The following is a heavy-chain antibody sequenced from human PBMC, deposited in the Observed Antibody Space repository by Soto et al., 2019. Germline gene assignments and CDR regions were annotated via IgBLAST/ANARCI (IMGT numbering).Heavy chain of an antibody. Sequence: GESLKISCKGSGYSFTSYWIGWVRQMPGKGLEWMGIIYPGDSDTRYSPSFQGQVTISADKSISTAYLQWSSLKASDTAMYYCASGTSYLNYYYGMDVWGQGTTVTVSS. V-gene: IGHV5-51*01. CDR1: GYSFTSYW. D-gene: IGHD1-26*01. J-gene: IGHJ6*02. CDR2: IYPGDSDT. CDR3: ASGTSYLNYYYGMDV.